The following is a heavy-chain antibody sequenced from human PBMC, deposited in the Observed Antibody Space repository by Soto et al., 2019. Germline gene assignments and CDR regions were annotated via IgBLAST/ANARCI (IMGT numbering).Heavy chain of an antibody. V-gene: IGHV3-23*01. CDR1: GFTFSRYA. Sequence: GGSLRLSCAASGFTFSRYAMSWVRQAPGKGLEWVSGISGSGGSTYYADSVKGRFTISRDNSKNTLYLQMNSLRAEDTAVYYCAKAYFVWSSEQPYYFDYWGQGALVTVSS. D-gene: IGHD3-16*01. CDR3: AKAYFVWSSEQPYYFDY. CDR2: ISGSGGST. J-gene: IGHJ4*02.